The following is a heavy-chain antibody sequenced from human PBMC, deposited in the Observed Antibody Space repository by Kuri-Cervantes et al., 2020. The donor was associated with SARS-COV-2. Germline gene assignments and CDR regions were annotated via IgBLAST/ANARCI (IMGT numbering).Heavy chain of an antibody. V-gene: IGHV4-59*01. J-gene: IGHJ5*01. CDR2: IYYSGST. Sequence: ESLKISCAASGFTFSSYAMSWVRQAPGKGLEWIGYIYYSGSTNYNPSLKSRVTISVDTSKNQFSLKLRSVTAADTAVYYCARVPYHYDGRGYWGFDSWGQGSLVTVSS. CDR1: GFTFSSYA. D-gene: IGHD3-22*01. CDR3: ARVPYHYDGRGYWGFDS.